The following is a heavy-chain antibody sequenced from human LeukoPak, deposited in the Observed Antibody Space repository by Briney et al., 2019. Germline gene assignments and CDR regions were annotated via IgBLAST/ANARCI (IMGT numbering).Heavy chain of an antibody. D-gene: IGHD3-10*01. CDR2: ISYDGSNK. Sequence: GGSLRLSCAASGFTFSSYGMHWVRQAPGKGLEWVAVISYDGSNKYYADSVKGRFTISRDNSKNTLYLQMNSLRAEDTAVYYCARDRGVIYYWGQGTLVTVSS. CDR3: ARDRGVIYY. CDR1: GFTFSSYG. V-gene: IGHV3-30*03. J-gene: IGHJ4*02.